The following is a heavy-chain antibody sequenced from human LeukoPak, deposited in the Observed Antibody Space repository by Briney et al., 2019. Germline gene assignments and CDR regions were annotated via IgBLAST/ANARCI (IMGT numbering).Heavy chain of an antibody. CDR3: ARTDLQEDWFDP. CDR1: GGTFSSYA. V-gene: IGHV1-69*05. Sequence: GASVKVSCKASGGTFSSYAISWVRQAPGQGLGWMGGIIPIFGTANYAQKFQGRVTITTDESTSTAYMELSSLRSEDTAVYYCARTDLQEDWFDPWGQGTLVTVSS. CDR2: IIPIFGTA. J-gene: IGHJ5*02.